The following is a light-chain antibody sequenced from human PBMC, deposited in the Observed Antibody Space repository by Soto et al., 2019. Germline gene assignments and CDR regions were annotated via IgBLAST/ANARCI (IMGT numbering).Light chain of an antibody. CDR3: QQYNNLVRT. J-gene: IGKJ1*01. CDR1: QSVSSN. Sequence: TPSLAPGERATVSFWASQSVSSNLAWYQQKPGQAPRLLMYGASTRATGIPARFSGSGSGTEFTLTISSLQSADFAVYFCQQYNNLVRTFGHVTKVAIK. V-gene: IGKV3-15*01. CDR2: GAS.